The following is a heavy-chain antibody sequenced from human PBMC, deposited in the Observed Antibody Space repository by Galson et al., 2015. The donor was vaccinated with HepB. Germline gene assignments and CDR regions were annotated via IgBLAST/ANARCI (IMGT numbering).Heavy chain of an antibody. CDR1: GGSFSGYY. CDR3: ARGSPPFGIVGPGWFDP. CDR2: INHSGST. J-gene: IGHJ5*02. Sequence: TLSLTCAVYGGSFSGYYWSWIRQPPGKGLEWIGEINHSGSTNYNPSLKSRVTISVDTSKNQFSLKLSSVTAADTAVYYCARGSPPFGIVGPGWFDPWGQGTLVTVSS. V-gene: IGHV4-34*01. D-gene: IGHD1-26*01.